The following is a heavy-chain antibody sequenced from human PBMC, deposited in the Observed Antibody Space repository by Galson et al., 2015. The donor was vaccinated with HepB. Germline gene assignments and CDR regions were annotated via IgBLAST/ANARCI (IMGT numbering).Heavy chain of an antibody. CDR2: IYWDDDK. V-gene: IGHV2-5*02. CDR1: GFSLSTSGVG. CDR3: AHSIEGLSCTDFPFDY. Sequence: PALVTPTQTLTLTCTFSGFSLSTSGVGVGWIRQPPGKALEWLALIYWDDDKRYSPSLKSRLTITKDTSKNQVVLTMTNMDPVDTATYYCAHSIEGLSCTDFPFDYWGQGTLVTVSS. D-gene: IGHD2-8*01. J-gene: IGHJ4*02.